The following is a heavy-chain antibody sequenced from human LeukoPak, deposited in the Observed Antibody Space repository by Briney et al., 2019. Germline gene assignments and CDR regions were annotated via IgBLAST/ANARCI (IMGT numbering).Heavy chain of an antibody. D-gene: IGHD6-19*01. CDR3: ARGRVGSGWPRPYYFEV. CDR2: INPNTGAT. J-gene: IGHJ4*02. V-gene: IGHV1-2*02. CDR1: GYTLTGYY. Sequence: ASLKVSCKASGYTLTGYYLHWVRQAPGQGLEWMGWINPNTGATHSAQKFQGRITVTRDTSISTAYMDLSRLRSDDTTVYYCARGRVGSGWPRPYYFEVWGQGTLVTVSS.